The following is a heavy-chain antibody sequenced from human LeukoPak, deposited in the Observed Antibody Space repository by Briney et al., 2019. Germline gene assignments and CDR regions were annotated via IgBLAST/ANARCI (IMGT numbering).Heavy chain of an antibody. D-gene: IGHD3-22*01. V-gene: IGHV4-59*08. J-gene: IGHJ4*02. Sequence: PSETLSLTCTVSGGSISSYYWSWIRQPPGKGLEWIGYIYYSGSTNYNPSLKSRVTISVDTSKNQFSLKLSSVTAADMAVYYCARGSSGHYYFDYWGQGTLVTVSS. CDR1: GGSISSYY. CDR3: ARGSSGHYYFDY. CDR2: IYYSGST.